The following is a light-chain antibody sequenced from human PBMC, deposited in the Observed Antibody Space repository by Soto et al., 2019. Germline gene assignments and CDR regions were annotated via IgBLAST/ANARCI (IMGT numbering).Light chain of an antibody. Sequence: EIVMTQSPATLSLSPGESATLSCRASQSVSSNLAWYQQKPGQAPRLLIYGASTRATGIPARFSGSGSGTDFTLTISSLQPEDFAAYYCQQSYSTPPGTFGQGTKVDIK. CDR2: GAS. V-gene: IGKV3-15*01. CDR1: QSVSSN. CDR3: QQSYSTPPGT. J-gene: IGKJ1*01.